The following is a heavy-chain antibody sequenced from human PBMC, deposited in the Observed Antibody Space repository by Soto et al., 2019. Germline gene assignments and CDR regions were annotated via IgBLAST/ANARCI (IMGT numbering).Heavy chain of an antibody. V-gene: IGHV1-8*01. CDR1: GYTFTSHD. CDR2: MNPNSGHT. Sequence: QVQLVQSGAEMKKPGASVKVSCKASGYTFTSHDINWMRQTTGQGLEWMGWMNPNSGHTNYAQKFQGRVTMTRDTPISTAYMELTNLRSEDTAIYYCASDMSTNWGQGTLVTVSS. D-gene: IGHD2-2*01. J-gene: IGHJ4*02. CDR3: ASDMSTN.